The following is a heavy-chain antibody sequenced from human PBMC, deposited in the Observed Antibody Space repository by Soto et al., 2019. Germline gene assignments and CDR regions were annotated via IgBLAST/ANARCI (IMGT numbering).Heavy chain of an antibody. CDR1: GYTFSSSG. V-gene: IGHV1-18*01. CDR3: ARDLGGHYSGYDSEFGFDY. CDR2: ISANSGNT. D-gene: IGHD5-12*01. Sequence: ASVKVSCKASGYTFSSSGFTWVRQAPGQGLEWMGWISANSGNTNYAQKLQGRVTITADESTSTAYMELSSLRSEDTAVYYCARDLGGHYSGYDSEFGFDYWGQGTLVTVSS. J-gene: IGHJ4*02.